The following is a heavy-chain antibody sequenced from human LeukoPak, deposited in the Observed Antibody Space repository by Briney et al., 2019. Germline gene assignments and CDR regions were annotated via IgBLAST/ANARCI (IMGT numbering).Heavy chain of an antibody. CDR1: GYTFTSYD. V-gene: IGHV1-8*01. CDR3: ARDQEAFDY. J-gene: IGHJ4*02. Sequence: AASVKVSCKASGYTFTSYDLNWVRRATGQGLEWMGWISPASGNTGYAQEFQGRVTVTRDTSTSTVHMELSGLRSEDTAVYYCARDQEAFDYWGQGTLVTVSS. CDR2: ISPASGNT.